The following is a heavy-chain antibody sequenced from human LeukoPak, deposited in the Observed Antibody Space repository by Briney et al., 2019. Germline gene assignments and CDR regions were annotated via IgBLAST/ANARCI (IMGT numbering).Heavy chain of an antibody. J-gene: IGHJ4*02. CDR1: GFSFSSHW. CDR2: ISDDGSYT. Sequence: GESLKISCAASGFSFSSHWVHWVRQAPGKGLVWVSRISDDGSYTSNVDSVKGRFTISRDNVNNMLYLHMNSLRAEDTAVHYCASFGISWRSSYWGQGTLVTVSS. D-gene: IGHD2-21*01. CDR3: ASFGISWRSSY. V-gene: IGHV3-74*01.